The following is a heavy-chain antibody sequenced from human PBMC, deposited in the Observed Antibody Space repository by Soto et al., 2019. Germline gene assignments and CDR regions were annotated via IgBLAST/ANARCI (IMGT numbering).Heavy chain of an antibody. Sequence: ASVKVSCKASGYTFTNSGISWVRQAPGQGLEWMGWIGAYNGHTKYAQKLQGRVTMTKDTSTSTAYMELRSLKSDDTAVYYCAREDYYDSSGYLPVRYYFGMDVWGQGTTVTVSS. CDR1: GYTFTNSG. J-gene: IGHJ6*02. CDR3: AREDYYDSSGYLPVRYYFGMDV. V-gene: IGHV1-18*01. CDR2: IGAYNGHT. D-gene: IGHD3-22*01.